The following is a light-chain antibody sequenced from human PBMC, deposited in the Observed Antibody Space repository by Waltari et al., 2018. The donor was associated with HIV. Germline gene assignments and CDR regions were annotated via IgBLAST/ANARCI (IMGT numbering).Light chain of an antibody. CDR1: SSDAGGYNY. V-gene: IGLV2-14*03. CDR2: DVS. CDR3: SSYTSSSTRV. Sequence: QSALTQPASVSGSPGQSITISCTGNSSDAGGYNYVSWYQRHPGKAPKLIIYDVSNRPSGVSNRFSGSKSGNRASLTISGLQAEDEADYYCSSYTSSSTRVFGGGTTVTVL. J-gene: IGLJ3*02.